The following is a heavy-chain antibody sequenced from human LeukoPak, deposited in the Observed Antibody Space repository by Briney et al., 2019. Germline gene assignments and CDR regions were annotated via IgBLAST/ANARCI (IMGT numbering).Heavy chain of an antibody. Sequence: SETLSLTCTVSGGSISSYYWSWIRQPPGKGLEWIGYIYYSGSTNHNPSLKSRVTISVDTSKNQFSLKLSSVTAADTAVYYCARLMVRGVISRAYYFDYWGQGTLVTVSS. CDR3: ARLMVRGVISRAYYFDY. J-gene: IGHJ4*02. V-gene: IGHV4-59*08. CDR2: IYYSGST. CDR1: GGSISSYY. D-gene: IGHD3-10*01.